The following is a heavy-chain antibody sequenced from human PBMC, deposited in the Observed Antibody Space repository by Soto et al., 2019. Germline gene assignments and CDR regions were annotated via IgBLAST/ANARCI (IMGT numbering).Heavy chain of an antibody. J-gene: IGHJ6*03. D-gene: IGHD6-13*01. CDR2: IKQVGSEK. CDR3: ARDCRAAAVMDYYYYMDV. CDR1: GFTFSSYW. Sequence: GGSLRLSCAASGFTFSSYWMSWVRQAPGKGLEWVANIKQVGSEKYYVNSVKGRFTISRDNAKNSLYLQMNSLKAEDTAVYYCARDCRAAAVMDYYYYMDVWGKGTTVTVSS. V-gene: IGHV3-7*01.